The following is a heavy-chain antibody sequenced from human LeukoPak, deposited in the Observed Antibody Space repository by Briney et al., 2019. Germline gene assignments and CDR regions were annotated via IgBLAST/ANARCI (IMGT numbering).Heavy chain of an antibody. CDR2: INHRGST. CDR1: GDSFINYF. Sequence: SETLSLTCAVQGDSFINYFWTWIRQAPGKGLEWVGHINHRGSTNFNPSLKSRVTLSVDTSKHQFSLKLKSVTAADTAMYYCARGYYYMDVWDKGATVTVSS. V-gene: IGHV4-34*01. J-gene: IGHJ6*03. CDR3: ARGYYYMDV.